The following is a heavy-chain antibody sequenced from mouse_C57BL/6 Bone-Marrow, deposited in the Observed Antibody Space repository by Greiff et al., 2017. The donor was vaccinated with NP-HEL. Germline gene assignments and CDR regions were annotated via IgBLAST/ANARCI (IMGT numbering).Heavy chain of an antibody. V-gene: IGHV1-69*01. CDR1: GYTFTSYW. D-gene: IGHD2-2*01. Sequence: QVQLQQPGAELVMPGASVKLSCKASGYTFTSYWMHWVKQRPGQGLEWIGEIDPSDSYTNYNQKFKGKSTLTVDKSSSTAYMQLSSLTSEDSAVYYCAREGLQRFAYWGQGTLVTVSA. CDR3: AREGLQRFAY. CDR2: IDPSDSYT. J-gene: IGHJ3*01.